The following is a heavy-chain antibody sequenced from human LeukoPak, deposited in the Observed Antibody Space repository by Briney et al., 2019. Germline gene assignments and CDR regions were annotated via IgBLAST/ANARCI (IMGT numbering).Heavy chain of an antibody. Sequence: GSVKVSCMASLYTLRGYYIHWIRPAPGQGVEWMGWINSNNGDTKYEHTFHGRVTMSRDTSIRTDYMELSGLSDDDTVLYCCARDSNYYDSTDYLDHWGQGSQIIVSS. CDR3: ARDSNYYDSTDYLDH. CDR2: INSNNGDT. D-gene: IGHD3-22*01. V-gene: IGHV1-2*07. J-gene: IGHJ4*02. CDR1: LYTLRGYY.